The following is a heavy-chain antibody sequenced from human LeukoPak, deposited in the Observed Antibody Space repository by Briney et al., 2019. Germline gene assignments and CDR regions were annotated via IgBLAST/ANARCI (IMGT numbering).Heavy chain of an antibody. CDR1: GYTFTGYY. CDR2: INPNSGGT. Sequence: SVKVSCKASGYTFTGYYMHWVRQAPGQGFEWMGWINPNSGGTNYAQKFQGRVTMTRDTSISTAYMELSRLRSDDTAVYYCAREGGDGYSSFDYWGQGTLVTVSS. D-gene: IGHD5-24*01. V-gene: IGHV1-2*02. CDR3: AREGGDGYSSFDY. J-gene: IGHJ4*02.